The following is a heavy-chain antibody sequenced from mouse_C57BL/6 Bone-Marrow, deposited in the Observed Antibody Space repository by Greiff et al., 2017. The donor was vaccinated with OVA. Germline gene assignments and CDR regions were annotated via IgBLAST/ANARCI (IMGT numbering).Heavy chain of an antibody. CDR1: GYTFTNYW. CDR2: IYPGGGYT. J-gene: IGHJ4*01. D-gene: IGHD1-1*01. Sequence: QVQLKESGAELVRPGTSVKMSCKASGYTFTNYWIGWAKQRPGHGLEWIGDIYPGGGYTNYNEKFKGKATLTADKSSSTAYMQFSSLTSEDSAIYYCARGETTDYYAMDYWGQGTSVTVSS. V-gene: IGHV1-63*01. CDR3: ARGETTDYYAMDY.